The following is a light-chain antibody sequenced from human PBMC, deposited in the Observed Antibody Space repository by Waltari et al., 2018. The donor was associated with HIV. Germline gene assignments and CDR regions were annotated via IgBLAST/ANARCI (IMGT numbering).Light chain of an antibody. J-gene: IGLJ2*01. CDR3: ASWDDSLGGYWI. Sequence: QSVVTQPPSASGTLAQRVTISCSGGTSNIGSNYVYWYQHLPGTSPKLLIYMNDQRPSGVPDRISGSKSGTSASLAISGLRSEDEADYYCASWDDSLGGYWIFGGGTNLTVL. CDR1: TSNIGSNY. CDR2: MND. V-gene: IGLV1-47*01.